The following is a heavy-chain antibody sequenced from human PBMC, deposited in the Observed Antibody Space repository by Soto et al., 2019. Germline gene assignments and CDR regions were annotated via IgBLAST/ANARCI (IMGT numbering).Heavy chain of an antibody. Sequence: GGSLRLSCAASGFTFSSYAMSWVRQAPGKGLEWVSAISGSGGSTYYADSVKGRFTISRDNSKNTLYLQMNSLRAEDTAVYYCAKLEGSGDFWSGSRTPPGAFDIWGQGTMVTVSS. D-gene: IGHD3-3*01. CDR2: ISGSGGST. V-gene: IGHV3-23*01. J-gene: IGHJ3*02. CDR1: GFTFSSYA. CDR3: AKLEGSGDFWSGSRTPPGAFDI.